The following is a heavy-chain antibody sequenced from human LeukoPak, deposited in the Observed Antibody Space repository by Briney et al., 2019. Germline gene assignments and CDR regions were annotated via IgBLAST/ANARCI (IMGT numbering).Heavy chain of an antibody. D-gene: IGHD1-26*01. J-gene: IGHJ3*02. CDR1: GLGFSNVW. CDR3: ARQVGVDDAFDI. Sequence: GGSLRLSCVVSGLGFSNVWMNWVRQTPGKGLEWLGRSMSNSDGGTTDYAAPVKGRFTISRDDSRDTLYLQMNSLRAEDTAVYYCARQVGVDDAFDIWGQGTKVTVSS. CDR2: SMSNSDGGTT. V-gene: IGHV3-15*01.